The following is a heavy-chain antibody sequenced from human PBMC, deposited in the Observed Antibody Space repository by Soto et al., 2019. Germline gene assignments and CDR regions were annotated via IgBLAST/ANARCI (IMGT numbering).Heavy chain of an antibody. D-gene: IGHD2-15*01. Sequence: SETLSLTCTVSGGSISSGGYYWSWIRQHPGKGLEWIGYIYYSGSTYYNPSLKSRVTISVDTSKNQFSLKLSSVTAADTAVYYCARATCSGGSCYSEGNWFDPWGQGTLVTVS. V-gene: IGHV4-31*03. CDR3: ARATCSGGSCYSEGNWFDP. CDR1: GGSISSGGYY. J-gene: IGHJ5*02. CDR2: IYYSGST.